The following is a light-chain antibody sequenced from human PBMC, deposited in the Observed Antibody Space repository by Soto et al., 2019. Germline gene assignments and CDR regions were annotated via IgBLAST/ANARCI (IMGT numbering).Light chain of an antibody. V-gene: IGLV2-23*01. Sequence: QSALTKSASVSGSPGQSITISCTGSNSDVGSYKFVSWYQQHPGKAPKLMIYEASKRPSGVYNRFSGSKSVNTASLTISGLQAEDEADYYCCSYAGSSTYVFGTGTKLTVL. CDR2: EAS. CDR3: CSYAGSSTYV. CDR1: NSDVGSYKF. J-gene: IGLJ1*01.